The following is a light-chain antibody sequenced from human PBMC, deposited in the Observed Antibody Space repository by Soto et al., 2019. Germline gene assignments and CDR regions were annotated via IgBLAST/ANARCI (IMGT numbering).Light chain of an antibody. CDR1: QSVSSN. CDR3: QQYNNGPRT. Sequence: EIVMTQSPATLSVSPGERATLSCRASQSVSSNLAWYQQKPGQAPRLLIYGASTRATGIPARFSGSGSGTEFTPTISSLQSEEFAVYYCQQYNNGPRTFGQGTKVEIK. J-gene: IGKJ1*01. V-gene: IGKV3-15*01. CDR2: GAS.